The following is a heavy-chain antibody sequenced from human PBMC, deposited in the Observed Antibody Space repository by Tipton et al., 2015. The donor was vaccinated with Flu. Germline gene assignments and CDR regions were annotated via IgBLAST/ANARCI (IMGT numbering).Heavy chain of an antibody. CDR1: GGTFSSYA. CDR2: IIPIFGTA. V-gene: IGHV1-69*06. J-gene: IGHJ5*02. CDR3: ARDPRWGMGSTSWGAFDP. D-gene: IGHD2-2*01. Sequence: QSGAEVKKPGSSVKVSCKASGGTFSSYAISWVRQAPGQGLEWMGGIIPIFGTANYAQKFQGRVTITADKSTSTAYMELSSLRSEDTAVYYCARDPRWGMGSTSWGAFDPWGQGTLVTVSS.